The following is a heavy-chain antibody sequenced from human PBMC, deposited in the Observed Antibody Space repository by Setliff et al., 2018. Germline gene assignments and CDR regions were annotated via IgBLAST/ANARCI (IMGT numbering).Heavy chain of an antibody. J-gene: IGHJ4*02. D-gene: IGHD2-15*01. V-gene: IGHV1-18*01. Sequence: ASVKVSCKASGYTFSESIVSWVRQAPGQGLEWMGWIAVYTGKTYSAQKFQDRVTITAGVSTSTAYMELSSLRSDDTAVYYCARDGAYCSGGSCYSFDYWGQGTPVTVSS. CDR3: ARDGAYCSGGSCYSFDY. CDR2: IAVYTGKT. CDR1: GYTFSESI.